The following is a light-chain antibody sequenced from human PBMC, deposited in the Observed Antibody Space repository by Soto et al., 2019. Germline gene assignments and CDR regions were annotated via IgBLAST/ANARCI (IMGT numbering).Light chain of an antibody. CDR1: QNIYSN. CDR3: LQYHNLWA. J-gene: IGKJ1*01. CDR2: RAS. V-gene: IGKV3-15*01. Sequence: EIVLTESPCTLSLSPVERATLSCRASQNIYSNVAWYQQRPGQAPRLLIYRASTRAPGIPARFSGSGSGTEFTLTISSLQSEDFTVYSCLQYHNLWAFGQGTKVDIK.